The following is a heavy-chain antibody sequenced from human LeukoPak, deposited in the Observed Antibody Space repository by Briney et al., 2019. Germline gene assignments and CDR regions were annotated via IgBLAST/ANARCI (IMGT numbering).Heavy chain of an antibody. CDR2: IRSKANSYAT. CDR1: GFTFSGSA. V-gene: IGHV3-73*01. J-gene: IGHJ4*02. Sequence: GGSLRLSCAASGFTFSGSAMHWVRQASGKGLEWVGRIRSKANSYATAYAASVKGRFTISRDDSKNAAYLQMNSLKAEDTAVYYCTGIAVAAHFDYWGQGTLVTVSS. CDR3: TGIAVAAHFDY. D-gene: IGHD6-19*01.